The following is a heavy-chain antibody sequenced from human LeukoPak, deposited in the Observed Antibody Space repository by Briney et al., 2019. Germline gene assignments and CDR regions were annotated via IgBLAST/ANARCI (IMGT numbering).Heavy chain of an antibody. CDR3: RIVVVAATIDD. V-gene: IGHV1-69*01. CDR2: IIPIFGTA. Sequence: SVKVSCKASGGTFSSYAISWVRQAPGQGLEWMGGIIPIFGTANYAQKFQGRVTITADESTSTAYMELSSLRSEDTAVYYCRIVVVAATIDDWGQGRLVTASS. D-gene: IGHD2-15*01. J-gene: IGHJ4*02. CDR1: GGTFSSYA.